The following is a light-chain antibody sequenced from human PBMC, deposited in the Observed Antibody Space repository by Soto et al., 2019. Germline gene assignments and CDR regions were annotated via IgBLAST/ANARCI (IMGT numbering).Light chain of an antibody. Sequence: QSVLTRPPSVSAAPGQKVTISCSGSSSNIGNNYVSWYQQLPGTAPKFLIYDNDKRPSGIPDRFSGSKSGTSATLGITGLQTGDEADYYCGTWDSSLSGVVFGGGTKLTVL. CDR2: DND. J-gene: IGLJ2*01. CDR1: SSNIGNNY. V-gene: IGLV1-51*01. CDR3: GTWDSSLSGVV.